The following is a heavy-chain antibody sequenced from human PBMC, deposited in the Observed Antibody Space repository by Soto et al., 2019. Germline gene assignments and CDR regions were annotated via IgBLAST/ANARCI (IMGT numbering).Heavy chain of an antibody. J-gene: IGHJ3*02. CDR2: INHSGST. CDR3: ERVRVRRWLQLSAFDI. D-gene: IGHD5-12*01. Sequence: PSETLSLTCAVYGGSFSGYYWSWIRQPPGKGLEWIGEINHSGSTNYNPSLKSRVTISVDTSKNQFSLKLSSVTAADTAVYYCERVRVRRWLQLSAFDIWGQGTMVTVSS. V-gene: IGHV4-34*01. CDR1: GGSFSGYY.